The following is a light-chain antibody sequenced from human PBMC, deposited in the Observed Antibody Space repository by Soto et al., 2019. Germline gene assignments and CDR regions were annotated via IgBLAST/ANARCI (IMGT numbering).Light chain of an antibody. V-gene: IGKV3-15*01. CDR3: QQYGDWPLT. J-gene: IGKJ4*01. CDR1: QSVGNN. CDR2: ATS. Sequence: EIVVTQSPATLSVSPGERATLSCRASQSVGNNFAWYQQKPGQAPRLLIFATSTSATGVPARFSGSGSGTEFTLTISSLQSADFAVYYCQQYGDWPLTFGGGAKVEIE.